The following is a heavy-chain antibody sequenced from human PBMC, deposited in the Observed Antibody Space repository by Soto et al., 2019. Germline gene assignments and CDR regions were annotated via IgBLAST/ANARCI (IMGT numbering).Heavy chain of an antibody. CDR2: INHSGST. D-gene: IGHD3-16*01. Sequence: QVQLQQWGAGLLKPSETLSLTCAVYGGSFSDHYWSWIRQTPGKGLEWIGEINHSGSTNYNPSFKSRVTISVDTSKNQFSLYLSSVTAADTAVIYCARQAKIGDRSQFYFDSWGQGTLVTVSS. CDR3: ARQAKIGDRSQFYFDS. J-gene: IGHJ4*02. CDR1: GGSFSDHY. V-gene: IGHV4-34*01.